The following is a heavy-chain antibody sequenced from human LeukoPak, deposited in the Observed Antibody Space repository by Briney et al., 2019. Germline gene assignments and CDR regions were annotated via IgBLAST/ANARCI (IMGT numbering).Heavy chain of an antibody. Sequence: GGSLRLSCAASGFTFSSYGMSWVRQAPGKGLEWVSTIIISGSSTYYADSVKGRFTISRDNSKNTLYLQMSSLRAEDTAVYFCATKTAFDYWGQGTLVTVSS. CDR1: GFTFSSYG. D-gene: IGHD5-18*01. J-gene: IGHJ4*02. CDR3: ATKTAFDY. CDR2: IIISGSST. V-gene: IGHV3-23*01.